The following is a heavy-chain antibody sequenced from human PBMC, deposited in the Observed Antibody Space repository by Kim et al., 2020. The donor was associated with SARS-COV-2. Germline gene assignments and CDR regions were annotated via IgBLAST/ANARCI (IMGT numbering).Heavy chain of an antibody. D-gene: IGHD2-15*01. Sequence: SETLSLTCTVSGGSISSYYWSWIRQPPGKGLEWIGYIYYSGSTNYNPSLKSRVTISVDTSKNQFSLKLSSVTAADTAVYYCARGYCSGGSCYSEDPFDYWGQGTLVTVSS. CDR2: IYYSGST. CDR1: GGSISSYY. V-gene: IGHV4-59*01. CDR3: ARGYCSGGSCYSEDPFDY. J-gene: IGHJ4*02.